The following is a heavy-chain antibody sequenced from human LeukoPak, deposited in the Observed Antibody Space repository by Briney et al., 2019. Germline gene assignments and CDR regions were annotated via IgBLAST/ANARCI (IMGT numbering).Heavy chain of an antibody. J-gene: IGHJ4*02. CDR1: GFTFSTYD. CDR3: VGDFDY. CDR2: IRSDGSNK. Sequence: GGSLRLSCAASGFTFSTYDMDWVRQAPGKGLEWVAFIRSDGSNKHYADSVEGRFTISRDNSKNTLYLQINSLRAEDTALYYCVGDFDYWGQGTLVTVSS. V-gene: IGHV3-30*02.